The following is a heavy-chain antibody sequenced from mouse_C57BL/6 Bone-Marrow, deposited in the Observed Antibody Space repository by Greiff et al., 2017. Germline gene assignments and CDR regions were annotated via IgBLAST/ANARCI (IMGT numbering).Heavy chain of an antibody. CDR1: GYTFTSYW. D-gene: IGHD3-2*02. CDR3: ARPAQATDYAMDY. CDR2: IHPNSGST. J-gene: IGHJ4*01. V-gene: IGHV1-64*01. Sequence: QVQLQQPGAELVKPGASVKLSCKASGYTFTSYWMHWVKQRPGQGLEWIGMIHPNSGSTNYNEKFKSKATLTVDKSSSTAYMQLSSLTSEDSAVYYCARPAQATDYAMDYWGQGTSVTVSS.